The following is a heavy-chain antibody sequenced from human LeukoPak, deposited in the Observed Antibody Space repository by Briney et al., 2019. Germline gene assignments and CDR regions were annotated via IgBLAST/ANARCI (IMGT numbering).Heavy chain of an antibody. Sequence: GGSLRLSCAASGFTFTRYTMHWVRQAPGKGLEWVALVLYDGSKKYYADSVKGRFTLSRDNSKNTLSLQMNTLRPDDTALYYCVRDNYGGILDSWGQGTLVTVSS. V-gene: IGHV3-30*04. J-gene: IGHJ4*02. CDR1: GFTFTRYT. D-gene: IGHD2-21*01. CDR2: VLYDGSKK. CDR3: VRDNYGGILDS.